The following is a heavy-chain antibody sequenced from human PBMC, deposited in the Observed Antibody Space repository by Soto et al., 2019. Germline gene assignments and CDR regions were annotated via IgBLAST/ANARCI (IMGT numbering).Heavy chain of an antibody. V-gene: IGHV3-23*01. J-gene: IGHJ5*02. CDR3: AKMYRGYSGYIQS. D-gene: IGHD5-12*01. CDR1: GFTFTNYA. CDR2: ISAGGVST. Sequence: PGESLRLSCATSGFTFTNYAMTWVRQGPGKGLEWVSSISAGGVSTYFADSVKDRFTISRDNSKNTLFLHMNSLRAEDTAVYYCAKMYRGYSGYIQSWGQGTLVTVSS.